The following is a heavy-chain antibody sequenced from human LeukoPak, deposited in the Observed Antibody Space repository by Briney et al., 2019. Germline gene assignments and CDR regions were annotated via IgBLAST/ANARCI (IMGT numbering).Heavy chain of an antibody. V-gene: IGHV3-23*01. J-gene: IGHJ5*02. CDR3: AKESGDSRRWDGNNRFDP. CDR1: GFTVSSNY. CDR2: ISGSGGST. D-gene: IGHD1-14*01. Sequence: QTGGSLRLSCAASGFTVSSNYMSWVRQAPGKGLEWVSAISGSGGSTYYADSVKGRFTISRDNSKNTLYLQMNSLRAEDTAVYYCAKESGDSRRWDGNNRFDPWGQGTLVTVSS.